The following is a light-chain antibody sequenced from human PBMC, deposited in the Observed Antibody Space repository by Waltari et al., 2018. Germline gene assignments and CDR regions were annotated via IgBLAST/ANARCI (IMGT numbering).Light chain of an antibody. J-gene: IGLJ2*01. Sequence: SSELTQDPAVSVALGQTVRITCQGDSLRSYYASWYQQKPGQAPGLVIYGKNNRPPGTPDRFPGSSYGNTASLAITGAQAEDEADYYCNSRDSSGNHLDVVFGGGTKLTVL. CDR3: NSRDSSGNHLDVV. CDR1: SLRSYY. V-gene: IGLV3-19*01. CDR2: GKN.